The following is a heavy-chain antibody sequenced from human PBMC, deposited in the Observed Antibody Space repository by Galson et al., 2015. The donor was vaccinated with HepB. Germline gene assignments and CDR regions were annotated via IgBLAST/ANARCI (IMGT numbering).Heavy chain of an antibody. CDR2: MSCNGVST. CDR1: GFTFTSSSCA. Sequence: SLRLSCAASGFTFTSSSCAMSWGRQAPGKGLEWVSSMSCNGVSTYYADSVKGRFTTSRDDSKNTLYLQMNSLRAEDTAVYYCAKRHGDYGHSYNGMDVWGQGTTVIVSS. J-gene: IGHJ6*02. V-gene: IGHV3-23*01. CDR3: AKRHGDYGHSYNGMDV. D-gene: IGHD4-17*01.